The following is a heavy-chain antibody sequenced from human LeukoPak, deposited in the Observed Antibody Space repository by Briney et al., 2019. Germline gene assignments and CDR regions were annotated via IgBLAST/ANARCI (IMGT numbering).Heavy chain of an antibody. CDR2: IYYSGST. CDR1: GGSISSYY. Sequence: SETLSLTCTVSGGSISSYYWSWIRQPPGKGLEWIGYIYYSGSTNYNPSLKSRLTISGDTSKNQFSLKLSSVTAADTAVYYCARLHVVVSALPWYFDLWGRGTLVTVSS. J-gene: IGHJ2*01. CDR3: ARLHVVVSALPWYFDL. D-gene: IGHD2-15*01. V-gene: IGHV4-59*08.